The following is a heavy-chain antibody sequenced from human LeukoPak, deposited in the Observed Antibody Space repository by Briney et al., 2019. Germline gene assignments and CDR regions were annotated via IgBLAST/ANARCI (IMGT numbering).Heavy chain of an antibody. CDR3: AKDSPIVVAAHIDY. CDR2: ISWNGNNI. CDR1: GFTFDDFA. Sequence: GGSLRLSCAASGFTFDDFAMHWVRQSPGKSLEWVSLISWNGNNINYADSVKGRFTISRDNAKSSLYLHMNSLRVEDTALYYCAKDSPIVVAAHIDYWGQGTLVTVSS. J-gene: IGHJ4*02. V-gene: IGHV3-43D*03. D-gene: IGHD6-19*01.